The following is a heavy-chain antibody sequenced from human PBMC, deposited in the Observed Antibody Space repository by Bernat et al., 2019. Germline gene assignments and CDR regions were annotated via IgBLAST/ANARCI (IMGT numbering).Heavy chain of an antibody. V-gene: IGHV1-69*17. D-gene: IGHD2-21*02. CDR1: GGTFSSYA. J-gene: IGHJ6*03. Sequence: QVQLVQSGAEVKKPGSSVKVSCKASGGTFSSYAISWVRQAPGQGLEWMGGIIPTFGIANNAQKFQGRVTMTADKSTSTAYMELSSLRSEDTAVYYCARSGRGDYALGAYYYYMDVWGKGTTVTVSS. CDR2: IIPTFGIA. CDR3: ARSGRGDYALGAYYYYMDV.